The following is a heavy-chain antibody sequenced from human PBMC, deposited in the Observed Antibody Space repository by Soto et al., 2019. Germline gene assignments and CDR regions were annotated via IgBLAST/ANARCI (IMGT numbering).Heavy chain of an antibody. CDR1: GGSISSYY. V-gene: IGHV4-59*01. Sequence: SETLSLTCTVSGGSISSYYWSWIRQPPGKGLEWIGYIYYSGSTNYNPSLKSRVTISVDTSKNQFSLKLSSVTAADTAVYYCARGKVDYDFLSGYYTGGNLDYWGQRPLATV. CDR3: ARGKVDYDFLSGYYTGGNLDY. CDR2: IYYSGST. J-gene: IGHJ4*02. D-gene: IGHD3-3*01.